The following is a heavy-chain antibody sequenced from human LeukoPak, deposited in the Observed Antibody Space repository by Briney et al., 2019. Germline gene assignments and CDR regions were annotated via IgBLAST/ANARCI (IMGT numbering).Heavy chain of an antibody. D-gene: IGHD4-17*01. J-gene: IGHJ3*02. CDR3: ARDRHGDSPGGDVLHI. CDR2: ISSSSIYI. Sequence: GGSLRLSCAASGFTFSTYSMNWVRRAPGKGLEWVSSISSSSIYIYYADSVKGRFTISRDNAKNSLYLQMNSLRAEDTAVYSCARDRHGDSPGGDVLHIWGQGTMVTVSS. CDR1: GFTFSTYS. V-gene: IGHV3-21*01.